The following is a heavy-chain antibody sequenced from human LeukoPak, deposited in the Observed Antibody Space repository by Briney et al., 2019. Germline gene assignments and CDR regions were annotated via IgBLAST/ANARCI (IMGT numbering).Heavy chain of an antibody. CDR2: IYHSGST. D-gene: IGHD2-2*01. J-gene: IGHJ6*02. CDR1: GGSVINTNW. CDR3: ARALQCSSTSCYGRFYYYGMDV. V-gene: IGHV4-4*02. Sequence: SETLSLTCGVSGGSVINTNWWTWVRQPPGKGLEWIGYIYHSGSTYYNPSLKSRVTISVDRSKNQFSLKLSSVTAADTAVYYCARALQCSSTSCYGRFYYYGMDVWGQGTTVTVSS.